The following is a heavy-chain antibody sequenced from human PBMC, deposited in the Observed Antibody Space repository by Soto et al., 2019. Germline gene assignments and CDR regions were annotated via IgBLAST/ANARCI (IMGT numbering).Heavy chain of an antibody. D-gene: IGHD5-12*01. V-gene: IGHV4-59*01. CDR3: AAVPYSGYGPRSVYFQH. CDR2: IYYSGST. Sequence: SETLSLTCTVSGGSISSYYWSWIRQPPGKGLEWIGYIYYSGSTNYNPSLKSRVTISVDTSKNQFSLKLSSVTAADTAVYYCAAVPYSGYGPRSVYFQHWGQGTLVTVSS. CDR1: GGSISSYY. J-gene: IGHJ1*01.